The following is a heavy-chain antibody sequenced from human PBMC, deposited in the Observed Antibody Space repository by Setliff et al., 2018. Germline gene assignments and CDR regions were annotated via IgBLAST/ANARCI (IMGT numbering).Heavy chain of an antibody. CDR1: GFTFNNYA. J-gene: IGHJ4*02. CDR2: VYRGGSTT. CDR3: GRVPGWTDC. Sequence: GGSLRLSCAASGFTFNNYAMSWVRQAPGKRLEWVSVVYRGGSTTFYADSVKGRFTISRDDSKNTLYLQMNSLTVDDTAVYYCGRVPGWTDCWGQGTLVTVSS. V-gene: IGHV3-23*03.